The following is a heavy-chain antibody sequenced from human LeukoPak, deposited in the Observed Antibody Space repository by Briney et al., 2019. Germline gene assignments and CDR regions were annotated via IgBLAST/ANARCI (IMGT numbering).Heavy chain of an antibody. CDR2: ISGSGGST. CDR1: GFTVSDNY. CDR3: AKDDGSPSVG. V-gene: IGHV3-23*01. J-gene: IGHJ4*02. Sequence: GGSLRLSCAASGFTVSDNYMSWVRQAPGKKLEWVSAISGSGGSTYYADSVKGRFTISRDNSKNTLYLQMNSLRAEDTAVYYCAKDDGSPSVGWGQGTLVTVSS. D-gene: IGHD3-10*01.